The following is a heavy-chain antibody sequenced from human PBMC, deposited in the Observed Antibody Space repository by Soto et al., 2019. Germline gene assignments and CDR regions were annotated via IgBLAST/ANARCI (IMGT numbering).Heavy chain of an antibody. CDR2: IRSKANSYAT. J-gene: IGHJ4*02. D-gene: IGHD1-7*01. CDR1: GFTFSCSA. V-gene: IGHV3-73*01. CDR3: TGHITGTTDY. Sequence: PGGSLRLSCAASGFTFSCSAMHWVRQASGKGLEWVGRIRSKANSYATAYAASVKGRFTISRDDSKNTAYLQMNSLKTEDTAVYYCTGHITGTTDYWGQGTLVTVSS.